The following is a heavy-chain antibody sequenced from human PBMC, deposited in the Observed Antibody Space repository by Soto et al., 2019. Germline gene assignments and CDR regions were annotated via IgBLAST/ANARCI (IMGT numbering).Heavy chain of an antibody. CDR2: IHDSEGT. V-gene: IGHV4-59*08. J-gene: IGHJ4*02. CDR1: GGSVSGFY. Sequence: SETLSLTCTVSGGSVSGFYWSWIRQPPGRGLEWIGYIHDSEGTDYSPSLKSRATISGDVSKKQFSLKLSSVTAADTAVYYCARGSLTTGTDDVVPKRIFDYWGQGALVTVSS. D-gene: IGHD4-4*01. CDR3: ARGSLTTGTDDVVPKRIFDY.